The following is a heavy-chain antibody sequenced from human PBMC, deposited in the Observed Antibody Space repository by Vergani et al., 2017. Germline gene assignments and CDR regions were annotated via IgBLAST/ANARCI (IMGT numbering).Heavy chain of an antibody. V-gene: IGHV3-30*18. Sequence: QVQLVESGGGVVQPGRSLRLSCAASGFPFSSYGMPWVGQAPGKGLEWVAVISYDGSNKYFADSVKGRFTISRDSSKNTLYLQMNSLRAEDTAMYYCAKSGGPNDFCSGYDYYYMYGWGEATTITVSS. J-gene: IGHJ6*03. CDR2: ISYDGSNK. D-gene: IGHD3-3*01. CDR3: AKSGGPNDFCSGYDYYYMYG. CDR1: GFPFSSYG.